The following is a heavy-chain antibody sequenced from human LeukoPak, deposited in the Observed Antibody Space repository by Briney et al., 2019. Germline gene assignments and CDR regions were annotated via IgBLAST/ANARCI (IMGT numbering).Heavy chain of an antibody. V-gene: IGHV4-39*07. J-gene: IGHJ4*02. Sequence: SETLSLTCTVSGGSISSSSYYWGWIRQPPGKGLEWIGSIYYSGSTYYNPSLKSRVTISVDTSKNQFSLKLSSVTAADTAVYYCARDIDRSGGATNSFDYWGQGTLVTVSS. D-gene: IGHD1-26*01. CDR1: GGSISSSSYY. CDR3: ARDIDRSGGATNSFDY. CDR2: IYYSGST.